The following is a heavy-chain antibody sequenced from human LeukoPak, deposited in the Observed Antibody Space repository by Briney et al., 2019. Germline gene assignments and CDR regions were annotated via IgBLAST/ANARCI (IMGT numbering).Heavy chain of an antibody. CDR3: AKERGGTTPRFDN. CDR1: GFTFTSYA. D-gene: IGHD1-7*01. J-gene: IGHJ4*02. CDR2: SDSDGSP. V-gene: IGHV3-23*01. Sequence: PGGSLRLSCAASGFTFTSYAITRVREAPGKGLEWVSTSDSDGSPYYSDSVKGRFTISRDNSKNTLYLQMNSLRAEDTAVYYCAKERGGTTPRFDNWGQGTLVTVSS.